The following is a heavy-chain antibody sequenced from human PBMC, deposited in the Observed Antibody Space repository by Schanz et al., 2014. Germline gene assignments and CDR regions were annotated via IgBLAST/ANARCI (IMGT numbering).Heavy chain of an antibody. CDR3: ARGTMPGTFDI. CDR1: GYTFTGYY. J-gene: IGHJ3*02. V-gene: IGHV1-69*09. CDR2: IIPILDVG. Sequence: QVQLVQSGAEVKKPGASVRVSCKASGYTFTGYYMNWVRQAPGQGLEWMGRIIPILDVGNYAQQFQGRVTFTADKSTSTAYMELSSLRYEDTALYYCARGTMPGTFDIWGQGTMVTVSS. D-gene: IGHD2-2*01.